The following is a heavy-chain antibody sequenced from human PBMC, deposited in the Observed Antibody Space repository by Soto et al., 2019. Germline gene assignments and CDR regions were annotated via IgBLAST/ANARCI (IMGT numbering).Heavy chain of an antibody. CDR1: GFTFSTSN. Sequence: GWSLRLSCAASGFTFSTSNMHWVRQAPGTGLEWVSYITSSSSTIWYADSVKGRFTISRDNAKNSLYLQMNSLRDEDTAVYYCARDVSRRFDPWGQGTLVTVSS. V-gene: IGHV3-48*02. J-gene: IGHJ5*02. CDR2: ITSSSSTI. CDR3: ARDVSRRFDP.